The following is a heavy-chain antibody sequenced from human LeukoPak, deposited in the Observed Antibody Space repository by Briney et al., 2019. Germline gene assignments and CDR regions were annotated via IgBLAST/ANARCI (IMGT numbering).Heavy chain of an antibody. CDR1: GGSISSGSYY. D-gene: IGHD6-19*01. Sequence: PSETLSLTCTVSGGSISSGSYYWSWIRQPAGKGLEWIGRIYTSGSTNYNPSLKSRVTISVDTSKNQFSLKLSSVTAADTAVYYCARDLIFRPWLVFDAFDIWGQGTKVTVSS. CDR3: ARDLIFRPWLVFDAFDI. V-gene: IGHV4-61*02. CDR2: IYTSGST. J-gene: IGHJ3*02.